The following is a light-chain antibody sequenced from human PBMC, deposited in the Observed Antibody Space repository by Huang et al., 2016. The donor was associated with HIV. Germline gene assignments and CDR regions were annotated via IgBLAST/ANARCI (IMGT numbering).Light chain of an antibody. CDR2: LGS. CDR3: MQALETPWT. CDR1: QNLLHIDGYNH. V-gene: IGKV2-28*01. Sequence: DMLMTQSPLSLPVTPGEPASIPCRSSQNLLHIDGYNHLDWYLQKPGQSPQLLIYLGSNRASGVPDRFSGSGSGTDFTLKIRRVEAADVGIYYCMQALETPWTFGHGTRVEIK. J-gene: IGKJ1*01.